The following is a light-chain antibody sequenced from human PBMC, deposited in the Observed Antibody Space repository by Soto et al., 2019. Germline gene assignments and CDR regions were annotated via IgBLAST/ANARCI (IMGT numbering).Light chain of an antibody. J-gene: IGLJ3*02. Sequence: SYELTQPPSVSVSPGQTARITCSGDALPKQYAYWYQQKPGQAPVLVIYKDSERPSGLPERFSGSSSGTTVTLTISGVQAEDEADYYCQSADSSGTYPNWVFGGGTKLTVL. CDR2: KDS. CDR1: ALPKQY. V-gene: IGLV3-25*03. CDR3: QSADSSGTYPNWV.